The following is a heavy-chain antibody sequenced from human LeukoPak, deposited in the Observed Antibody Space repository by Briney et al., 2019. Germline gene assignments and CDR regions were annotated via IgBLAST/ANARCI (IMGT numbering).Heavy chain of an antibody. J-gene: IGHJ4*02. D-gene: IGHD6-19*01. Sequence: ASVRVSCKSSGVTFTDYYIYWVRHAPGQGLEWMGWLTPFSGGTNSAQKFQGRVTLTRETSITTAHTVLSGRSSDATALYSSARALTRYSTAWYGYGGQGTLVTVSS. CDR1: GVTFTDYY. V-gene: IGHV1-2*02. CDR2: LTPFSGGT. CDR3: ARALTRYSTAWYGY.